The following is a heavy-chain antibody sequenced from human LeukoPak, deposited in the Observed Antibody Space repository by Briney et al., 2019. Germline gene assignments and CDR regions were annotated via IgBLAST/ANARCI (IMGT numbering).Heavy chain of an antibody. D-gene: IGHD6-13*01. V-gene: IGHV1-2*02. CDR1: GYTFTSYY. CDR3: ARDPGSSYSSSWYDYYYMDV. CDR2: INPNSGGT. J-gene: IGHJ6*03. Sequence: ASVKVSCKASGYTFTSYYIHWVRQAPGQGLEWMGWINPNSGGTYYAQKFQGRVTMTRDTSISTAYMELSRLRSDDTAVYYCARDPGSSYSSSWYDYYYMDVWGQGILVTVSS.